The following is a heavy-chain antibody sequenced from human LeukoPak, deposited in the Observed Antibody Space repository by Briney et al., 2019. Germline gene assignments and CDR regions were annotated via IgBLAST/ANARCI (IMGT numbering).Heavy chain of an antibody. CDR3: AREEYYYDSSGYYVYYYYGMDV. CDR2: IIPILGIA. J-gene: IGHJ6*02. CDR1: GGTFSSYA. V-gene: IGHV1-69*04. D-gene: IGHD3-22*01. Sequence: ASVKVSCKASGGTFSSYAISWVRQAPGQGLEWMGRIIPILGIANYAQKFQGRVTITADKSTSTAYMELSSLRSEDTAVYYCAREEYYYDSSGYYVYYYYGMDVWGQGTTATVSS.